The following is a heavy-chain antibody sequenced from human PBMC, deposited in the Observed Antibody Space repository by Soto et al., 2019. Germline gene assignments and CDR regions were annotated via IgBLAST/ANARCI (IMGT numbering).Heavy chain of an antibody. CDR2: IIPIFGTI. CDR3: AREGLTFGPGAVGGAFDI. V-gene: IGHV1-69*12. D-gene: IGHD2-2*01. CDR1: GGTFDSNA. Sequence: QVQLVQSGTEMRKPGSSVKVSCKASGGTFDSNAISWVRLAPGQGLEWMGGIIPIFGTINNAQKFQDRVTITADESANIVYMEMSSLRSEDTAIYNCAREGLTFGPGAVGGAFDIWGQGTLVTVSS. J-gene: IGHJ3*02.